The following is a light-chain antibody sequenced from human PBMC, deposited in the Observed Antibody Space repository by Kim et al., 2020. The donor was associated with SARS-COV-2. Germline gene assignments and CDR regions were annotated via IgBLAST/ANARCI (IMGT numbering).Light chain of an antibody. Sequence: ASVGDRVTITGRDSENIGTWLAWYQQKPGRAPSLLIYLASTLESGVPSRFSGTGSGTEFSLSITSLQPDDFATYYCQHYSRSPYTFGQGTKLEI. CDR1: ENIGTW. V-gene: IGKV1-5*03. CDR3: QHYSRSPYT. J-gene: IGKJ2*01. CDR2: LAS.